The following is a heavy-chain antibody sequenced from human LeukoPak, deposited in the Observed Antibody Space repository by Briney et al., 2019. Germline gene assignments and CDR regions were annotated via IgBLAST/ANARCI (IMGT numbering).Heavy chain of an antibody. D-gene: IGHD1-26*01. V-gene: IGHV3-53*01. Sequence: GGSLRLSCVASGFSFSSYAMSWVRQAPGKGLEWVSVIYSGGSTYYADSVKGRFTISRDNSKNTLYLQMNSLRAEDTAVYYCARDTGFGGIDYGMDVWGQGTTVTVSS. CDR1: GFSFSSYA. J-gene: IGHJ6*02. CDR3: ARDTGFGGIDYGMDV. CDR2: IYSGGST.